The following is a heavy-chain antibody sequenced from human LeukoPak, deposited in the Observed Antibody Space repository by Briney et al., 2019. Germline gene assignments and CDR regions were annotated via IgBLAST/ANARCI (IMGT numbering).Heavy chain of an antibody. CDR2: ISPTSSYM. CDR3: VRDADGGNSWFDT. V-gene: IGHV3-21*04. Sequence: GGSLRLSCAASGFTFTDFYMNWVRQAPGKGLEWVSWISPTSSYMYYADSVKGRFTIYRDNAKNSPYLQMNSLRAEDAALYYCVRDADGGNSWFDTWGQGTLVTVSS. D-gene: IGHD4-23*01. CDR1: GFTFTDFY. J-gene: IGHJ5*02.